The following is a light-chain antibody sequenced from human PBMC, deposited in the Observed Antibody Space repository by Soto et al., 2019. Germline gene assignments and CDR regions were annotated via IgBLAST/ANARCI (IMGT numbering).Light chain of an antibody. J-gene: IGKJ4*01. CDR3: QHYHTYPLT. V-gene: IGKV1-16*01. Sequence: DIQMTQSPSSLSASVGDRVTITCRASQGIGSDLVWFQHRPGKAPNSLIYAASSLRSGVPSRFSGSGSGTDFTLTISNLQPEDFTTYYYQHYHTYPLTFGGGTRVEIK. CDR2: AAS. CDR1: QGIGSD.